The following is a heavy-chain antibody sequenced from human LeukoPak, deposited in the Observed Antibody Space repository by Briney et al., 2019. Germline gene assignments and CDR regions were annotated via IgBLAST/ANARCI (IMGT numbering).Heavy chain of an antibody. V-gene: IGHV4-34*01. CDR3: ARRAYYDSSGFHPTSGYFDL. J-gene: IGHJ2*01. D-gene: IGHD3-16*01. Sequence: PSETLSLTCAVYGGSFSGYYWSWIRQPPGKGLEWIGEINHSGSTNYNPSLRSRGTISVATSRNQFSLRLTSVTAEDTAIYYCARRAYYDSSGFHPTSGYFDLWGRGTLVTVSS. CDR2: INHSGST. CDR1: GGSFSGYY.